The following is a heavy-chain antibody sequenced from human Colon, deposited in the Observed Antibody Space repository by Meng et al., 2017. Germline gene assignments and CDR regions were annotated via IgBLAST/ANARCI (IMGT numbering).Heavy chain of an antibody. CDR1: GGSITNSNW. Sequence: QGKLEESGPGLVKPSGTPSLTRAVSGGSITNSNWWSWVRQPPGKGLEWIGQTYGSVNTAYNPSLKSRVTISVDKSKNQLSLTLSSVTAADTAVYYCAKNGAYCLEYWGQGILVTVSS. J-gene: IGHJ4*02. D-gene: IGHD2-8*02. V-gene: IGHV4-4*02. CDR3: AKNGAYCLEY. CDR2: TYGSVNT.